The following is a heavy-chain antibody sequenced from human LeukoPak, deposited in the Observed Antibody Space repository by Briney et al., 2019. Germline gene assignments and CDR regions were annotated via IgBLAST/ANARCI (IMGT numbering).Heavy chain of an antibody. D-gene: IGHD3-3*01. CDR1: GFTFSSYA. CDR3: AKDQAIFGVVIEGVFDY. Sequence: PGRSLRLSCATSGFTFSSYAMHWVRQAPGKGLEWVAVISYDGSNKYYADSVKGRFTISRDNSKNTLYLQMNSLRAEDTAVYYCAKDQAIFGVVIEGVFDYWGQGTLVTVSS. J-gene: IGHJ4*02. V-gene: IGHV3-30-3*01. CDR2: ISYDGSNK.